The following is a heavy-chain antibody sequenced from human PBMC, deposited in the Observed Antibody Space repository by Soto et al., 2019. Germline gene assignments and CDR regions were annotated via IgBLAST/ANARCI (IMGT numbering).Heavy chain of an antibody. CDR1: GGSFSGYY. CDR2: INHSGST. V-gene: IGHV4-34*01. Sequence: SETLSLTCAVYGGSFSGYYWSWIRQPPGKGLEWIGEINHSGSTNYNPSLRSRVTISVDRSKNQFSLKLSSVTAADTAVYYCTGRGCYIDLWGRGTLDTGSA. J-gene: IGHJ4*02. CDR3: TGRGCYIDL. D-gene: IGHD3-10*02.